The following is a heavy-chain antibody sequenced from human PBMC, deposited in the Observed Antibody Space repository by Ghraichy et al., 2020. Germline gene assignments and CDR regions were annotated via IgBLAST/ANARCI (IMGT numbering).Heavy chain of an antibody. D-gene: IGHD6-13*01. Sequence: SQTLSLTCAISGDSVSSNSAAWNWIRQSPSRGLEWLGRTYYRSKWYNDYAVSVKSRITINPDTSKNQFSLQLNSVTPEDTAVYYCARARYPPGDISNYYFDYWGQGTLVTVSS. J-gene: IGHJ4*02. CDR2: TYYRSKWYN. V-gene: IGHV6-1*01. CDR3: ARARYPPGDISNYYFDY. CDR1: GDSVSSNSAA.